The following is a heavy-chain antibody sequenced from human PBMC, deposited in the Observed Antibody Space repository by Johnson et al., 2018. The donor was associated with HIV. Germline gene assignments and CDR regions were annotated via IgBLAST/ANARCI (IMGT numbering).Heavy chain of an antibody. CDR2: IYSGGST. J-gene: IGHJ3*02. D-gene: IGHD1-1*01. Sequence: VQLVESGGGLVQPGGSLRLSCAASGFTFSSYWMHWVRQAPGKGLVWVSVIYSGGSTYYADSVKGRFTISRDNSNNTLYLQMNSLRAEDTAVYYCARDVTAGNDAFDIWGQGTMVTVSS. CDR1: GFTFSSYW. V-gene: IGHV3-66*01. CDR3: ARDVTAGNDAFDI.